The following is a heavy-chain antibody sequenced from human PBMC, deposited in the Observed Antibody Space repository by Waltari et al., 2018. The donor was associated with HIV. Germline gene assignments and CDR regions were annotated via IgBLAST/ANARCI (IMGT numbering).Heavy chain of an antibody. V-gene: IGHV3-23*01. CDR3: AKAYYENTAYYYDF. J-gene: IGHJ4*02. D-gene: IGHD3-22*01. Sequence: EVQLLESGGGLVQPGGSRRLPCAASGFPYVPYAITWVRQSPERGLEWVAAVSGSGAKSFYADSVKGRFTISRDNSKNTVFLQMNSLRAADTAIYYCAKAYYENTAYYYDFWGRGTRVTVSS. CDR2: VSGSGAKS. CDR1: GFPYVPYA.